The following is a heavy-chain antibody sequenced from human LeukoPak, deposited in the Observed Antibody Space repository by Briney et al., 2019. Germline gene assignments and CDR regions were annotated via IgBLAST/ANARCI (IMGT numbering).Heavy chain of an antibody. CDR3: ARLPQGPVDWLDP. J-gene: IGHJ5*02. Sequence: PSETLSLTCTVSGRSISSSSYYWGWIRQPPGKGLEWIGSIYYSGSTYYNPSLKSRVTISVDTSKNQFSLKLSSVTAADTAVYYCARLPQGPVDWLDPWGQGTLVTVSS. V-gene: IGHV4-39*01. CDR2: IYYSGST. CDR1: GRSISSSSYY.